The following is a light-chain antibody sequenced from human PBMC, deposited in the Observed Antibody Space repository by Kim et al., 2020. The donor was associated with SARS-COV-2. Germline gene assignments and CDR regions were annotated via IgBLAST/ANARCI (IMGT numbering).Light chain of an antibody. CDR2: YDS. CDR3: QVWDSSSDHPV. CDR1: NIGSKS. Sequence: VAPGKTARITCGGNNIGSKSVHWYQQKPGQAPVLVIYYDSDRPSWIPERFSGSNSGNTATLTISRVEAGDEADYYCQVWDSSSDHPVFGGGTKLTVL. V-gene: IGLV3-21*04. J-gene: IGLJ3*02.